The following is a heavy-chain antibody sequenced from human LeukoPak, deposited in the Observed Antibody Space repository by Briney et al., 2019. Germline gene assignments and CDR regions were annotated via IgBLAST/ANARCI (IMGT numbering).Heavy chain of an antibody. Sequence: SETLSLTCAVSVYSISSSNWWGWIRQPPGKGLEWIGYIYYSGGTNYNPSLKSRVTMSVDTSKNQFSLKLSSVTALDTAVYYCARARDYYDSSGYSTHDAFDIWGQGTMVTVSS. CDR2: IYYSGGT. CDR3: ARARDYYDSSGYSTHDAFDI. D-gene: IGHD3-22*01. CDR1: VYSISSSNW. J-gene: IGHJ3*02. V-gene: IGHV4-28*06.